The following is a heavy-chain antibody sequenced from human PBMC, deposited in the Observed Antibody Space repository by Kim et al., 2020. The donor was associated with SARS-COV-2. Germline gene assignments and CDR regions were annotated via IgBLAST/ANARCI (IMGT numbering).Heavy chain of an antibody. V-gene: IGHV3-23*01. CDR1: GFTFSTYV. J-gene: IGHJ4*02. D-gene: IGHD5-12*01. Sequence: GGSLRLSCAASGFTFSTYVMSWVRQAPGKGLEWVSAISGSGGSTYYADSVRGRFTISRDDSKNTLYLQMNRLRAGDTALYYCTINPSGYDHLFAYWGQGTLVTVSS. CDR3: TINPSGYDHLFAY. CDR2: ISGSGGST.